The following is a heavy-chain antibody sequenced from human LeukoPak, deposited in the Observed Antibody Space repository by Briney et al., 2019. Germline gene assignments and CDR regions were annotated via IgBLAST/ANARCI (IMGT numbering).Heavy chain of an antibody. Sequence: SETLSLTCTVSGGSISSYYWSWIRQPPGKGLEWIGYIYYSGSTNYNPSLKSRVTISVDTSKNQFSLKLSSVTAADTAVYYCARVESSWYIEKWGQGTLVTVSS. J-gene: IGHJ4*02. CDR1: GGSISSYY. CDR3: ARVESSWYIEK. CDR2: IYYSGST. D-gene: IGHD6-13*01. V-gene: IGHV4-59*01.